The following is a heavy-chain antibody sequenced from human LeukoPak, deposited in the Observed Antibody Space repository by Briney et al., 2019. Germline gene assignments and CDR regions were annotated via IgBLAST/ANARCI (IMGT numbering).Heavy chain of an antibody. D-gene: IGHD3-10*01. CDR1: GFTFSSYS. V-gene: IGHV3-21*01. CDR2: ISSSSSYI. J-gene: IGHJ3*02. Sequence: PGGSLRLSCAASGFTFSSYSMNWVRQAPGKGLEWVSSISSSSSYIYYADSVKGRFTISRDNAKNSLYLQMNSLRAEDTAVYYCARVWFGEFADAFDIWGQGTMVTVSS. CDR3: ARVWFGEFADAFDI.